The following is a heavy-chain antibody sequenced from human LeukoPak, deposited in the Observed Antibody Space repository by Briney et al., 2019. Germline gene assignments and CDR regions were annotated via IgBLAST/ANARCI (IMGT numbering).Heavy chain of an antibody. V-gene: IGHV3-30*03. J-gene: IGHJ2*01. CDR3: ARPYSSSWNSGWYFDL. Sequence: GGSLRLSCGASGLTVSSYGMSWVRQAPGKGLEWLAITSYDGSNQYYGDSVKGRFTISRDNPKNTLYLQMNSLRPEDTAVYYCARPYSSSWNSGWYFDLWGRGTLVTVSS. CDR1: GLTVSSYG. CDR2: TSYDGSNQ. D-gene: IGHD6-13*01.